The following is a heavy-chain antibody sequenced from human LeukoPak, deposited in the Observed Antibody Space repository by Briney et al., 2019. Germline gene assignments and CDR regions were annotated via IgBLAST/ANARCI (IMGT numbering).Heavy chain of an antibody. CDR3: ARDRGYYDSTDY. Sequence: ASVKVSCKASGYTFTGYYMHWVRQAPGQGLEWMGRINPNSGGTNYAQKFQGRVTMTRDTSISTAYMELSRLRSDDAAVYDCARDRGYYDSTDYWSQGTLVTVSS. CDR2: INPNSGGT. V-gene: IGHV1-2*06. J-gene: IGHJ4*02. D-gene: IGHD3-22*01. CDR1: GYTFTGYY.